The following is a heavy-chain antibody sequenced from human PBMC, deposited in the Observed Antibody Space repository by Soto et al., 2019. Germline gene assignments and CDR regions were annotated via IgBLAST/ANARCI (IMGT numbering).Heavy chain of an antibody. CDR1: GFTFSSYA. D-gene: IGHD6-13*01. Sequence: GGSLRLSCAASGFTFSSYAMSWVRQAPGKGLEWVSAISGSGGSTYYADSVKGRFTISRDNSKNTLYLQMNSLRAEDTAVYYCAKAGGDSSYYYYMDVWGKGTTVTVSS. J-gene: IGHJ6*03. CDR2: ISGSGGST. V-gene: IGHV3-23*01. CDR3: AKAGGDSSYYYYMDV.